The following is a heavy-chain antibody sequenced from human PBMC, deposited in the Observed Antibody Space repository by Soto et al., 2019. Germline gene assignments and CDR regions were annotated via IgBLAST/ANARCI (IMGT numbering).Heavy chain of an antibody. V-gene: IGHV6-1*01. CDR1: VDSVSTNSAT. CDR3: ARLIGNSWLDS. CDR2: TYYRSKWFN. D-gene: IGHD2-8*01. J-gene: IGHJ5*01. Sequence: SQTLSRTCAISVDSVSTNSATWDFIHQSPSRGLEWLGRTYYRSKWFNDYAVSVKGRISINPDTSNNQFSLQLNSVTPDDTAVYYCARLIGNSWLDSWGQGTLVTVSS.